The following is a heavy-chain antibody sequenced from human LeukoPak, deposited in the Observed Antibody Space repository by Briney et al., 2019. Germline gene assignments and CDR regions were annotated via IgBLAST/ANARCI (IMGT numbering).Heavy chain of an antibody. CDR3: ARAENCYEPFDC. V-gene: IGHV1-46*01. CDR1: GYTFTSYY. J-gene: IGHJ4*02. CDR2: INPSGGGT. D-gene: IGHD2-21*01. Sequence: GASVKVSCKASGYTFTSYYMHWVRQAPGQGLEWMGVINPSGGGTSYAQKFQGRVTMTRDTSTSTVYMELSSLRSEDTAVYYCARAENCYEPFDCWGQGTLITVSS.